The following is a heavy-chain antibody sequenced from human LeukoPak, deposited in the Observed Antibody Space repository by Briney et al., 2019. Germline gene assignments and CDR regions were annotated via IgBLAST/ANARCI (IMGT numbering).Heavy chain of an antibody. J-gene: IGHJ5*02. CDR3: ASIKPDENDSSGYYL. CDR1: GGTFSSYA. Sequence: SVTVSCKASGGTFSSYAISWVRQAPGQGLEWMGRIIPILCIANYAQKFQGRVTITEDKSTSTAYMQLSSQRSEDTAVYYCASIKPDENDSSGYYLWGQGTLVTVSS. V-gene: IGHV1-69*04. D-gene: IGHD3-22*01. CDR2: IIPILCIA.